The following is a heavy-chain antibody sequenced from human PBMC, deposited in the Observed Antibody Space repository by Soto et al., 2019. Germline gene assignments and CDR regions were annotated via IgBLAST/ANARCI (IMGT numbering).Heavy chain of an antibody. J-gene: IGHJ5*02. Sequence: QVQLQQWGAGLLKPSETLSLTCAVYGGSFSGYYWSWIRQPPGKGLEWIGEINHSGSTNYNPSLKSRVTISVDTSKNQFSLKLSSVTAADTAVYSCARRLLRTWFDPWGQGTLVTVSS. V-gene: IGHV4-34*01. CDR2: INHSGST. CDR1: GGSFSGYY. D-gene: IGHD6-19*01. CDR3: ARRLLRTWFDP.